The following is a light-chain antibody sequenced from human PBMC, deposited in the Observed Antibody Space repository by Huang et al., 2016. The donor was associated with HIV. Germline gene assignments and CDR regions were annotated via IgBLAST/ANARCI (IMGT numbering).Light chain of an antibody. J-gene: IGKJ1*01. CDR1: QSLLHSNGHNY. Sequence: SVTCRSSQSLLHSNGHNYLDWYWQKPGQSPQLLIYLGSARAFGVPDRFSGSGSGTDFTLRINRVEAGDVGVYYCMQGLQTWTFGQGTKVEV. CDR3: MQGLQTWT. V-gene: IGKV2-28*01. CDR2: LGS.